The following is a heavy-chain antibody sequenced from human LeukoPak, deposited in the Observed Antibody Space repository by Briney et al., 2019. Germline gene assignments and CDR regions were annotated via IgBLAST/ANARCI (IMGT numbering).Heavy chain of an antibody. CDR1: GYSISSGYY. V-gene: IGHV4-38-2*02. J-gene: IGHJ5*02. CDR3: ARGSSSWYSSNWFDP. D-gene: IGHD6-13*01. Sequence: SETLSLTCTVSGYSISSGYYWGWIRQPPGKGLEWIGSIYHSGSTYYNPSLKSRVTISVDTSKNQFSLKLSSVTAADTAVYHCARGSSSWYSSNWFDPWGQGTLVTVSS. CDR2: IYHSGST.